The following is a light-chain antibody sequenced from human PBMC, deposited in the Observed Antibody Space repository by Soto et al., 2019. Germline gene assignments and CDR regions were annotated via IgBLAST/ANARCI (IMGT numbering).Light chain of an antibody. J-gene: IGKJ1*01. CDR1: QSVGSN. CDR2: GAS. V-gene: IGKV3-15*01. Sequence: EIVMTQSPTTLSMSPGERATLFCRASQSVGSNLAWYQQKPGQAPRLLIYGASTRATGIPARFSGSGSGTEFTLTISSLQSEDFAIYFCQQYNNWPPDRTFGQGTKVEIK. CDR3: QQYNNWPPDRT.